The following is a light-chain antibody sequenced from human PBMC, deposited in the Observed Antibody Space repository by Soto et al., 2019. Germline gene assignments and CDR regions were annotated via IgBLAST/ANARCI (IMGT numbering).Light chain of an antibody. J-gene: IGKJ5*01. CDR1: QDISNY. CDR2: DAS. V-gene: IGKV1-33*01. Sequence: DIQMTQSPSSLSASVGDRVTITCQASQDISNYLNWYQQKPGKAPKLLIYDASNLETGVPSRFSRSGSGTDFTFTISSLQPEDIATYYFQQYDNLPPITFGQGTRLAIK. CDR3: QQYDNLPPIT.